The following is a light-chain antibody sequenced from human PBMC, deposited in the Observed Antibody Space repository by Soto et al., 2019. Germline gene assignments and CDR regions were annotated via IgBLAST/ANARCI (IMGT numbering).Light chain of an antibody. Sequence: EIVLTQSPGTLSLSPGERATLSCRTSKSVSSSYLAWYQQKPAQPPRLLIYGASSRATGIPDRFSGSGSGTDFTLTISRLEPEDFAVYYCQQYGRSWWTFGQGTKVEIK. CDR2: GAS. CDR1: KSVSSSY. V-gene: IGKV3-20*01. CDR3: QQYGRSWWT. J-gene: IGKJ1*01.